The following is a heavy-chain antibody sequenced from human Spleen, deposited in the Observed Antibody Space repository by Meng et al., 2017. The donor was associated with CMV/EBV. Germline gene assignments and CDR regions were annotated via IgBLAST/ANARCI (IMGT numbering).Heavy chain of an antibody. D-gene: IGHD2-15*01. V-gene: IGHV3-23*01. J-gene: IGHJ4*02. Sequence: GESLKISCAASGSTFSSYAMNWVRQAPGKGLEWVSVISGSGGSTYYADSVKGRFTISRDNSKNTLYLQMNSLRAEDTAVYYCAKSIVVVVAASYFDYWGQGTVVTVSS. CDR3: AKSIVVVVAASYFDY. CDR1: GSTFSSYA. CDR2: ISGSGGST.